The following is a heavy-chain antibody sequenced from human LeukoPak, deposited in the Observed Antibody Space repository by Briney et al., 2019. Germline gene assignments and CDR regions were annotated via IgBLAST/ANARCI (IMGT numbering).Heavy chain of an antibody. CDR2: IYYSGST. CDR1: GGSISGYY. J-gene: IGHJ4*02. D-gene: IGHD6-19*01. V-gene: IGHV4-59*08. Sequence: SETVSLTRTVSGGSISGYYWSWIRQPPGKGPEWMGYIYYSGSTNYNPSLKSRVTTSVDTSKNQFSLKMNSVTAADTAVYYCARLASSGWSHCDYWGQGTLVTVSS. CDR3: ARLASSGWSHCDY.